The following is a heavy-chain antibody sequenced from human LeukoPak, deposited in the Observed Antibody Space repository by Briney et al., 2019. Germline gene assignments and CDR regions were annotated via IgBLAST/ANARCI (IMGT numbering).Heavy chain of an antibody. CDR3: ARDYDSSGYYLTTFDY. CDR2: ISAYNGNT. V-gene: IGHV1-18*01. D-gene: IGHD3-22*01. CDR1: GYTFTSYG. Sequence: ASVKVSCKASGYTFTSYGISWVRQAPGQGLEWMGWISAYNGNTNYAQKLQGRVTMTTDTSTSTAYMELRSLRSDDTAVYHCARDYDSSGYYLTTFDYWGQGTLVTVSS. J-gene: IGHJ4*02.